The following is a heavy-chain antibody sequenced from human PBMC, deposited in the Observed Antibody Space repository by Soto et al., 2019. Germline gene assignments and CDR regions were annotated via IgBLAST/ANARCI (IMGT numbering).Heavy chain of an antibody. J-gene: IGHJ4*02. CDR1: GFTFSDYA. D-gene: IGHD6-19*01. CDR3: AKGGRQWLVTSDFNY. Sequence: VQLVESGGGVVQPGRSLRLSCAASGFTFSDYAMHWVRQAPGTGLEWVAVVSHDGRNTHYADSVKGRFTISRDSSKNTVSLEVTSLRAEDTAVYYCAKGGRQWLVTSDFNYWGQGALVTVSS. V-gene: IGHV3-30*18. CDR2: VSHDGRNT.